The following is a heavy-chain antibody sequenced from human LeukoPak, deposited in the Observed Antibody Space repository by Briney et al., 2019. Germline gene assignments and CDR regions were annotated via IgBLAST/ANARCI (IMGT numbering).Heavy chain of an antibody. Sequence: PSETLSLTCTVSGGSLSSYYWSWIRQPPGKGLEWIGYIYYSGSTNYNPSLKSRVTISVDTSKNQFSLKLSSVTAADTAVYYCARAQILPSYIDYWGQGTLVTVSS. D-gene: IGHD2-15*01. CDR2: IYYSGST. CDR3: ARAQILPSYIDY. CDR1: GGSLSSYY. J-gene: IGHJ4*02. V-gene: IGHV4-59*01.